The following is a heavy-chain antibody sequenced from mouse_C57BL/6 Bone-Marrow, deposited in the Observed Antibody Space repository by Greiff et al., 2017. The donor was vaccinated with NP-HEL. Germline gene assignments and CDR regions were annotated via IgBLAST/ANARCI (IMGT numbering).Heavy chain of an antibody. Sequence: QVQLQQSGAELARPGASVKLSCKASGYTFTSYGISWVKQRTGQGLEWIGEIYPRSGNTYYNEKFKGKATLTADKSSSTAYMELRSLTSEDSAVYFCARRGLRRGPWFAYGGQGTLVTVSA. D-gene: IGHD2-4*01. J-gene: IGHJ3*01. V-gene: IGHV1-81*01. CDR3: ARRGLRRGPWFAY. CDR2: IYPRSGNT. CDR1: GYTFTSYG.